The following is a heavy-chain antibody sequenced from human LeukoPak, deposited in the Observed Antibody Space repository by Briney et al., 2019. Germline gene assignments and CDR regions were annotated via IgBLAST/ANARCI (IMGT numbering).Heavy chain of an antibody. Sequence: GGSLRLSCAASGFTFSSNAMSWVRQAPGKGLEWVSAISGSGGSTYYADSVRGRFTISRDNSKNTLYLQMNSLRAEDTAVYYCAKGSVAWANWNYYFDYWGQGTLVTVSS. D-gene: IGHD1-7*01. CDR3: AKGSVAWANWNYYFDY. CDR1: GFTFSSNA. J-gene: IGHJ4*02. V-gene: IGHV3-23*01. CDR2: ISGSGGST.